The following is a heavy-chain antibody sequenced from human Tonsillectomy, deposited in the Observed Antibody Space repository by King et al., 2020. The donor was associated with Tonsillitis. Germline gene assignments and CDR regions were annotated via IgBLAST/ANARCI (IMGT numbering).Heavy chain of an antibody. Sequence: VQLVESGGGLVQPGRSLRLSCTASGFTFGDYAMSWFRQAPGKGLEWGGFIRSKAYGGTTAYAASVRGRFTIARDDSKSIAYLHINSLKTEDTAVCYCTRDVYGSRVTGWYFDLWGRGTLVTVSS. J-gene: IGHJ2*01. CDR2: IRSKAYGGTT. V-gene: IGHV3-49*03. CDR3: TRDVYGSRVTGWYFDL. D-gene: IGHD4-17*01. CDR1: GFTFGDYA.